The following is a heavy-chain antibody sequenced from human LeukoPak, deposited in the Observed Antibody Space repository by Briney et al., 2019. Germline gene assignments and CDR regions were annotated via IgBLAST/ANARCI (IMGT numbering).Heavy chain of an antibody. CDR1: GLTFSSYW. CDR3: AKSRAGSSGFYFDY. Sequence: GGCLRLSCAASGLTFSSYWMHWVRPGPGEGLVWVSRINSDSEGTTYANSLTGRFTISRDNAKNTLYLQMNSLIAEDTTVYFCAKSRAGSSGFYFDYWGQGTLVTVSS. D-gene: IGHD3-22*01. V-gene: IGHV3-74*01. CDR2: INSDSEGT. J-gene: IGHJ4*02.